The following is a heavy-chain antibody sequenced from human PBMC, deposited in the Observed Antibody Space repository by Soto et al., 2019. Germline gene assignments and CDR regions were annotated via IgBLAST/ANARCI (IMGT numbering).Heavy chain of an antibody. V-gene: IGHV3-9*01. CDR2: ISWNSGSI. J-gene: IGHJ4*02. D-gene: IGHD3-10*01. CDR3: AKSVRGVSYFDY. CDR1: GFTFDDYA. Sequence: RRLSCAASGFTFDDYAMHWVRQAPGKGLEWVSGISWNSGSIGYADSVKGRFTISRDNAKNSLYLQMNSLRAEDTALYYCAKSVRGVSYFDYWGQGXLVTVSS.